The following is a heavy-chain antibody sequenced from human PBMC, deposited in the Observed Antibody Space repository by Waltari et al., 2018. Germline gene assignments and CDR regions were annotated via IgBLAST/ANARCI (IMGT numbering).Heavy chain of an antibody. CDR2: RYTSGST. D-gene: IGHD4-17*01. V-gene: IGHV4-38-2*02. Sequence: QVQLQESGPGLVKPSETLSLTCAVSGYSISSGYYWGWIRQPPGKGLEWIGYRYTSGSTNYNPSLKSRVTISVDTSKNQFSLKLSSVTAADTAVYYCARDGRGTTVTTDWYFDLWGRGTLVTVSS. J-gene: IGHJ2*01. CDR3: ARDGRGTTVTTDWYFDL. CDR1: GYSISSGYY.